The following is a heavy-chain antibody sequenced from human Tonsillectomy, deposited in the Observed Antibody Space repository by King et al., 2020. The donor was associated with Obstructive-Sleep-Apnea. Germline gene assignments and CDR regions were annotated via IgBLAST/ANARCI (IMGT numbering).Heavy chain of an antibody. CDR2: IIPLFGSA. Sequence: KLVQSGAEVKKPGSSVKVSCKASGGTFSNYAISWVRQAPGQGLEWMGGIIPLFGSANFAQKLQGSVTITADESTSTAYMELSSLTSEDTAIYYCARLPRADFYGYGPDYWGQGTLVNVSS. J-gene: IGHJ4*02. CDR3: ARLPRADFYGYGPDY. V-gene: IGHV1-69*01. D-gene: IGHD3-10*01. CDR1: GGTFSNYA.